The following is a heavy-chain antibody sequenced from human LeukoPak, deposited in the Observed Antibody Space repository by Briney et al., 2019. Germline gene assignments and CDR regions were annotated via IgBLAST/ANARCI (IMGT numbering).Heavy chain of an antibody. D-gene: IGHD2-2*01. V-gene: IGHV1-69*05. CDR1: GGTSSSYA. CDR2: IIPIFGTA. Sequence: SVKVSCKASGGTSSSYAISWVRQAPGQGLEWMGGIIPIFGTANYAQKFQGRVTITTDESTSTAYMELSSLRSEDTAVYYCARYLTAGGPRLNYYMDVWGKRTTVTVSS. CDR3: ARYLTAGGPRLNYYMDV. J-gene: IGHJ6*03.